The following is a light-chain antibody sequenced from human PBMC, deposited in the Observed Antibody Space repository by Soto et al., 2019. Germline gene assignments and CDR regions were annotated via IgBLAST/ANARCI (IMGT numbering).Light chain of an antibody. CDR2: RAS. CDR1: QTLLYRVNNKNY. Sequence: DIVMTQSPDSVAVSLGERVTLNCKSSQTLLYRVNNKNYLGWYLQRPGQPPKLLIYRASTRESGVPDRFSGSGSVTDFPLTINSLQAEDVGVYFCQQYANRPWTFGQGTRVEIK. CDR3: QQYANRPWT. J-gene: IGKJ1*01. V-gene: IGKV4-1*01.